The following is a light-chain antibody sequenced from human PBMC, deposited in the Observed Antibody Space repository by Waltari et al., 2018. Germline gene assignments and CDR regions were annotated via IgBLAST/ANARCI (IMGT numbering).Light chain of an antibody. CDR3: QQYGYYPHT. J-gene: IGKJ2*01. CDR1: EDLNIY. V-gene: IGKV1-5*03. CDR2: KGS. Sequence: DVQMTQSPSFLSASVGDRVTLSCRASEDLNIYLPWYQQKPGTAPKLLVKKGSILEGGVPPRFSGSGSGREFVLTISDLQPDDFAAYYCQQYGYYPHTFGPGTKVEV.